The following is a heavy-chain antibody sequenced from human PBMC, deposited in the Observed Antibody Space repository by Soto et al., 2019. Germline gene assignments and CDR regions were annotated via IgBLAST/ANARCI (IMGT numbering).Heavy chain of an antibody. D-gene: IGHD2-21*02. V-gene: IGHV2-5*02. CDR3: IQSRCGGDCLQSYASHYYYGMDV. J-gene: IGHJ6*02. CDR1: GFSLSTSGVG. CDR2: IYWDDDK. Sequence: GPTLVNPTQTLTLTCTFSGFSLSTSGVGVGWIRQPPGKALEWLALIYWDDDKSYSPSLKSRLTISKDTSKNQVVLTMTNMNTVDTATYYCIQSRCGGDCLQSYASHYYYGMDVWGQGTTVTVSS.